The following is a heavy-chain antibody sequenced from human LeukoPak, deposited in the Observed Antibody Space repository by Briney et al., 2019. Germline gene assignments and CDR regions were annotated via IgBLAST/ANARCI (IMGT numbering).Heavy chain of an antibody. Sequence: GGSLRLSCAASGLTFSSHWMHWVRQAPGKGLEWVSAISGSGGSTYYADSVKGRFTISRDNSKNTLYLQMNSLRAEDTAVYYCAKQIAVAVYYFDYWGQGTLVTVSS. V-gene: IGHV3-23*01. J-gene: IGHJ4*02. D-gene: IGHD6-19*01. CDR1: GLTFSSHW. CDR3: AKQIAVAVYYFDY. CDR2: ISGSGGST.